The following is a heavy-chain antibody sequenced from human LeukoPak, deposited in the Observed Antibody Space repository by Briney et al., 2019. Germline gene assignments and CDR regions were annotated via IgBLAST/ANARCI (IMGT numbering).Heavy chain of an antibody. D-gene: IGHD2-21*02. Sequence: GRTLSLSCAVSGITLSKAFMTGVRHAPGKGLEWGGRINSKTDGGTTACAAAGKGRFTISRDDSRNTLYLQMNSLKTEDTAVYYCATFWATRVVSGDSWGQGTLVTVSS. J-gene: IGHJ4*02. CDR3: ATFWATRVVSGDS. CDR2: INSKTDGGTT. CDR1: GITLSKAF. V-gene: IGHV3-15*01.